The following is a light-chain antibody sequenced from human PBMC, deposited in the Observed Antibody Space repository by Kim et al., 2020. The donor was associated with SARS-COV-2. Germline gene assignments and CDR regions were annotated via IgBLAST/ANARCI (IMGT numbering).Light chain of an antibody. V-gene: IGKV3-20*01. CDR3: QQCYNSPCT. CDR1: QTVSRTF. J-gene: IGKJ2*02. CDR2: GAS. Sequence: LSPGERATLSCRSSQTVSRTFLGWYKQRPGQAPRLLIYGASNRATGIPGRFSGSGSGTDFTLTISRLEPEDSAVYYCQQCYNSPCTFGQGTKLEI.